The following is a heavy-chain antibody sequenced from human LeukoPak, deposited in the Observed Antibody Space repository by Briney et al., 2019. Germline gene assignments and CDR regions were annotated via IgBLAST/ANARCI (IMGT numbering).Heavy chain of an antibody. CDR2: ISVYNGNT. CDR3: ARDLLPMTKAGVVND. J-gene: IGHJ4*02. CDR1: GYTFTSHG. D-gene: IGHD3-3*01. V-gene: IGHV1-18*01. Sequence: GASVKVSCKASGYTFTSHGITWVRQAPGQGLEWMGWISVYNGNTNYAQRVQARVTMTTDTSTSTAYMELRSLRSDDTAVYYCARDLLPMTKAGVVNDWGQGSLVIVSA.